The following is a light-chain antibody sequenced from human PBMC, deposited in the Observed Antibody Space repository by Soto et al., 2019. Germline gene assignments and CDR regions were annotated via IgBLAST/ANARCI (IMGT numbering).Light chain of an antibody. J-gene: IGLJ1*01. Sequence: LTKPASLSGSPGQSITISCTGTSSDVCGYNYVSWYQQHPCKAPKLMIYEVSNRPSGVSNRFSGSKSGNTASLTISGLQAEEEADYYCSSYTSSSTLETVFGTGTKVTVL. CDR3: SSYTSSSTLETV. V-gene: IGLV2-14*01. CDR1: SSDVCGYNY. CDR2: EVS.